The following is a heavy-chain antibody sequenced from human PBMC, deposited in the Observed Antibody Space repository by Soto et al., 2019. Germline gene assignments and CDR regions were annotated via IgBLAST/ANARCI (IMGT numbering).Heavy chain of an antibody. CDR2: IIPIFGTA. V-gene: IGHV1-69*13. CDR3: ASPLVPAAISAFDI. Sequence: ASVKVSCKASGGTFSSYAISWVRQAPGQGLEWMGGIIPIFGTANYAQKFQGRVTITADESTSTAYMELSSLRSEDTAVYYCASPLVPAAISAFDIWGQGTMVTVSS. CDR1: GGTFSSYA. D-gene: IGHD2-2*01. J-gene: IGHJ3*02.